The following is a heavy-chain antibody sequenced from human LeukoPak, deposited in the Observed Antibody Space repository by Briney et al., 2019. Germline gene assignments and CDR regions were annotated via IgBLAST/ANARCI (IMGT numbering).Heavy chain of an antibody. V-gene: IGHV4-39*01. CDR3: ARPTLRFRFDP. CDR2: IYDSGST. CDR1: GGSIRSSYYY. Sequence: SETLSLTCTVSGGSIRSSYYYWGWIRQPPGKGLEWIGSIYDSGSTYYNPSLKSRVTISVDTSKNQFSLKLSSVTAADTAVYYCARPTLRFRFDPWGQGTLVTVSS. J-gene: IGHJ5*02. D-gene: IGHD4-17*01.